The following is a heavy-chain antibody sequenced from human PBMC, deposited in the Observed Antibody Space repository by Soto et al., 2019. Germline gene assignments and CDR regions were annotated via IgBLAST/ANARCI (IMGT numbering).Heavy chain of an antibody. D-gene: IGHD6-6*01. V-gene: IGHV3-74*01. CDR2: VNGDGSST. CDR3: ARGGPYSSSEVDY. Sequence: EVQLVESGGGLVQPGGSLRLSCAASGFTFSSYWMHWVRQAPGKGLVWVSRVNGDGSSTSYADSVKGRFTISRDNAKNTLYLQMNSLRVEXTAVYYCARGGPYSSSEVDYWGQGTLVTVSS. J-gene: IGHJ4*02. CDR1: GFTFSSYW.